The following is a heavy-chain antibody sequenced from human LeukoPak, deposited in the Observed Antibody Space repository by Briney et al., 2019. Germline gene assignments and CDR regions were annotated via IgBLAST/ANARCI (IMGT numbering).Heavy chain of an antibody. D-gene: IGHD2-2*01. J-gene: IGHJ5*02. CDR3: ARDAYCSSTSCYGWFDP. Sequence: GGSLRLSCAASGFTFSSYAMHWVRQAPGKGLEWVAVISYDGSNKYYADSVKGRFTTSRDNSKNTLYLQMNSLRAEDTAVYYCARDAYCSSTSCYGWFDPWGQGTLVTVSS. CDR1: GFTFSSYA. CDR2: ISYDGSNK. V-gene: IGHV3-30*04.